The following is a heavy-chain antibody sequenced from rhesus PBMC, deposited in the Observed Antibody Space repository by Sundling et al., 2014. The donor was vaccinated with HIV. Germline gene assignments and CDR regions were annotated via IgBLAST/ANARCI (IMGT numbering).Heavy chain of an antibody. V-gene: IGHV4-76*01. CDR2: MFMRNGNT. CDR3: ARHRGYCTSGSCYVLDFEF. CDR1: GDSISGDFG. J-gene: IGHJ1*01. Sequence: QVQLQESGPGLLTPSETLSLSCAVSGDSISGDFGWGWIRQSPGKGLEWIGSMFMRNGNTSSNPSLKSRAAISTDTSKKQFALQLTSVTAADTAVYYCARHRGYCTSGSCYVLDFEFWGQGALVTVSS. D-gene: IGHD2-21*01.